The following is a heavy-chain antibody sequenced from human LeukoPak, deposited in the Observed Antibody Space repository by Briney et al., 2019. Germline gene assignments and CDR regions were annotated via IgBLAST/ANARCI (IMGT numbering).Heavy chain of an antibody. Sequence: PGGSLRLSCAASGFTFDDYGMSWVRQAPGKGLEWVPGINWNGGSTGYADSVKGRFTISRDNAKNSLYLQMNSLRAEDTALYYCARDSDIAVAGNFDYWGQGTLVTVSS. CDR2: INWNGGST. CDR3: ARDSDIAVAGNFDY. V-gene: IGHV3-20*04. CDR1: GFTFDDYG. J-gene: IGHJ4*02. D-gene: IGHD6-19*01.